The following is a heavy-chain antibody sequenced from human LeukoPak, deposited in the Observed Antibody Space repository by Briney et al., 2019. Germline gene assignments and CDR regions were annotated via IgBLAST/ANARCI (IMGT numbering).Heavy chain of an antibody. D-gene: IGHD6-13*01. V-gene: IGHV4-34*09. CDR1: DGSFSGYY. CDR3: ARDTSIAAAGPET. Sequence: SETLSLTCAVYDGSFSGYYWSWIRQPPGKGLEWIGYIYYSGSTYYNPSLKSRVTISVDTSKNQFSLKLSSVTAADTAVYYCARDTSIAAAGPETWGQGTLVTVSS. CDR2: IYYSGST. J-gene: IGHJ4*02.